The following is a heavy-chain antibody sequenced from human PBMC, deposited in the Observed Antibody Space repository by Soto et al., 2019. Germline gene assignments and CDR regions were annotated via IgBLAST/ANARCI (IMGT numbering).Heavy chain of an antibody. V-gene: IGHV3-23*01. CDR2: TSGSGGST. CDR3: AKVIVVITAAGDYFDH. D-gene: IGHD3-22*01. J-gene: IGHJ4*02. Sequence: GGSLRLSCAASGFTFTNYAMSWVRQAPGKGLEWVSVTSGSGGSTYYADSVKGRFTISRDNSKNTLYLQMDSLRAEDTAVYYCAKVIVVITAAGDYFDHWGQGTLATVSS. CDR1: GFTFTNYA.